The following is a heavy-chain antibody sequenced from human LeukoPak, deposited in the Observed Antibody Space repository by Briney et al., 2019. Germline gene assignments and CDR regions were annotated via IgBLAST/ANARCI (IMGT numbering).Heavy chain of an antibody. J-gene: IGHJ6*02. D-gene: IGHD4-17*01. CDR3: ARERGYGDYAPYYYYGMDV. CDR2: ISRSGSTI. CDR1: GFTFSSYE. V-gene: IGHV3-48*03. Sequence: TGGSLRLSCAASGFTFSSYEMNWVRQAPGKGLEWVSYISRSGSTIYYADSVKGRFTISRDNAKNSLYLQMNSLRAEDTAVYYCARERGYGDYAPYYYYGMDVWGQGTTVTVSS.